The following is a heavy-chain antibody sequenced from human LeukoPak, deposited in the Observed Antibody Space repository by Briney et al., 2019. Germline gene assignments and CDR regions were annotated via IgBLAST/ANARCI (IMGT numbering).Heavy chain of an antibody. D-gene: IGHD6-13*01. J-gene: IGHJ4*02. CDR1: GDSIGSSSYY. V-gene: IGHV4-39*01. Sequence: SETLSLTCTVSGDSIGSSSYYWGWIRQPPGKGLEWIGSIYYSGNTYYNPSLKSRVTISVDTSKNEFSLKLSSVTAADTAVYYCARHSCRAGSFDYWGQGTLVTVSS. CDR3: ARHSCRAGSFDY. CDR2: IYYSGNT.